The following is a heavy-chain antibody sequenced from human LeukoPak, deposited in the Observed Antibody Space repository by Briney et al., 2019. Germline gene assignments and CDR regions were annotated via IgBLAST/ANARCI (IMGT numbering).Heavy chain of an antibody. D-gene: IGHD2-15*01. CDR2: ISWNSNSI. CDR1: GFTFDDYA. V-gene: IGHV3-9*01. CDR3: AKDYCSGGSCNAFDI. Sequence: GRSLRLSCAASGFTFDDYAMHWVRQAPGKGLEWVSGISWNSNSIGYADSVKGRFTISRDNAKNSLYLQMNSLRAEDTALYYCAKDYCSGGSCNAFDIWGQGTMVTVSS. J-gene: IGHJ3*02.